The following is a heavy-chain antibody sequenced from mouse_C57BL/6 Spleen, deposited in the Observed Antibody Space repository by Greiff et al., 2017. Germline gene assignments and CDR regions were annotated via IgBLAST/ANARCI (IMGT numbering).Heavy chain of an antibody. D-gene: IGHD1-1*01. J-gene: IGHJ1*03. CDR2: IRSKSSNYAT. Sequence: EVKVVESGGGLVQPKGSLKLSCAASGFTFNTYAMHWVRPAPGMGLEWVARIRSKSSNYATYYAESVKDRFTISRDDSQSMLYLQMHNLKTEYTAMYYCVRDPSYFWYFDVWGTGTTVTVSS. V-gene: IGHV10-3*01. CDR3: VRDPSYFWYFDV. CDR1: GFTFNTYA.